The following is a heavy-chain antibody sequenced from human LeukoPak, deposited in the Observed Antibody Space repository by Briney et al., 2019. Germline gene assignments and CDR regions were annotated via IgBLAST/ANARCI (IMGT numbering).Heavy chain of an antibody. V-gene: IGHV4-38-2*02. CDR3: ARGVVGATWSKPKTRSQYFQH. J-gene: IGHJ1*01. CDR2: IYHSGST. Sequence: SETLSLTCTVSGYSISSGYYWGWIRQPPGKGLEWIGSIYHSGSTYYNPSLKSRVTISVDTSKNQFSLKLSSVTAADTAVYYCARGVVGATWSKPKTRSQYFQHWGQGTLVTVSS. CDR1: GYSISSGYY. D-gene: IGHD1-26*01.